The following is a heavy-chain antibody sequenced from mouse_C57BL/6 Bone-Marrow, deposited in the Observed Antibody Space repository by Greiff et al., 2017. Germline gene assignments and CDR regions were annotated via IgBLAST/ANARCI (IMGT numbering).Heavy chain of an antibody. D-gene: IGHD2-3*01. V-gene: IGHV1-15*01. CDR1: GYTFTDYE. Sequence: VQLQQSGAELVRPGASVTLSCKASGYTFTDYEMHWVKQTPVHGLEWIGAIDPETGGTAYNQKFMGKAILTADKSSSTAYMELRSLTSEDSAVYYCTRDGGWLRIYYAMDYWGQGTSVTVSS. CDR3: TRDGGWLRIYYAMDY. J-gene: IGHJ4*01. CDR2: IDPETGGT.